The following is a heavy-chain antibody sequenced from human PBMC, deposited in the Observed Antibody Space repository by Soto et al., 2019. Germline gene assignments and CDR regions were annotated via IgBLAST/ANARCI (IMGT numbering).Heavy chain of an antibody. CDR3: TRSYCSGNSCYSNDAFDI. J-gene: IGHJ3*02. Sequence: ASVEVSCEASGYTFTGYYIHWVRQAPGQGLEWMGWINPNSGGTNYAQKFQGWVTMTRDTSISTAYMELSRLRSDDTAVYYCTRSYCSGNSCYSNDAFDIWGQGTMVTVSS. V-gene: IGHV1-2*04. CDR2: INPNSGGT. CDR1: GYTFTGYY. D-gene: IGHD2-15*01.